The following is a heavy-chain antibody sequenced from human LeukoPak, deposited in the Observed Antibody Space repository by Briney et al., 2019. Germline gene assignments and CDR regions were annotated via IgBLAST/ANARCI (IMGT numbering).Heavy chain of an antibody. J-gene: IGHJ4*02. Sequence: GGSLRLSCAASGFTFSSYAMHWVRQAPGKGLEYVSAISSNGGSTYYANSVKGRFTISRDNSKNTLYLQMNSLRVEDTAIYYCAKERRGWYSENWGQGTPVTVSS. V-gene: IGHV3-64*01. CDR3: AKERRGWYSEN. CDR2: ISSNGGST. CDR1: GFTFSSYA.